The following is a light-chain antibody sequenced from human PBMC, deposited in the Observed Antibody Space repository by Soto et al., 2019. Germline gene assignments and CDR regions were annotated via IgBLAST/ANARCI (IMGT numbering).Light chain of an antibody. J-gene: IGKJ1*01. CDR1: QSVSSY. CDR2: GAS. V-gene: IGKV3-11*01. Sequence: EIVLTQSPATLSLSPGERATLSFRASQSVSSYLAWYQQKPGQAPRLLIYGASSRATGIPDRFSGSGSGTDFTLTISSLQPEDFAVYYCQQRSNWPRTFGQGTKVDIK. CDR3: QQRSNWPRT.